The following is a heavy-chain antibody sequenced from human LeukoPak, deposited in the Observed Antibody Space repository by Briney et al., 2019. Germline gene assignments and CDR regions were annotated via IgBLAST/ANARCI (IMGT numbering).Heavy chain of an antibody. Sequence: GASVKVSCKASGYAFNTYGISWVRQAPGQGLEWLGWISVYNANTSYAQKLQGRVTLTTDTSTSTAYMELRSLRSDDTAVYYCARGGGRVRRLTKIGEYYYYGMDVWGQGTTVTVSS. J-gene: IGHJ6*02. CDR1: GYAFNTYG. V-gene: IGHV1-18*01. D-gene: IGHD3-10*01. CDR2: ISVYNANT. CDR3: ARGGGRVRRLTKIGEYYYYGMDV.